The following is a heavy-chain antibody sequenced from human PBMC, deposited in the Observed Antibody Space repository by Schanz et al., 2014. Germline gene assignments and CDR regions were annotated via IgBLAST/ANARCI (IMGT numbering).Heavy chain of an antibody. Sequence: QLQLVQSGAEVKKPGSSVKVSCKLSGGTFSSYTISWMRQAPGQGLEWMGWISAYNGNTNYAQKLQGRVTMTTDTSTSTAYMELRSLRSDDTAVYYCAREVGLYDRGWFDPWGQGTLVTVSS. CDR2: ISAYNGNT. J-gene: IGHJ5*02. CDR1: GGTFSSYT. D-gene: IGHD3-22*01. CDR3: AREVGLYDRGWFDP. V-gene: IGHV1-18*01.